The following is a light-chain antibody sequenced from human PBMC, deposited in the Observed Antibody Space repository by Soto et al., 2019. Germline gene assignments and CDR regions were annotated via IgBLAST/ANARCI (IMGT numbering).Light chain of an antibody. Sequence: QSVLTQSPSVSGSPGQSITISCTGTLTDIGAYNYVSWYQQHPGKAPKLLIYGVSSRPSGVSNRFSGSKSGNAAYLTISGLQADDEAEYYCSSYTSSITPYVFGTGTKVTVL. CDR2: GVS. J-gene: IGLJ1*01. CDR1: LTDIGAYNY. CDR3: SSYTSSITPYV. V-gene: IGLV2-14*01.